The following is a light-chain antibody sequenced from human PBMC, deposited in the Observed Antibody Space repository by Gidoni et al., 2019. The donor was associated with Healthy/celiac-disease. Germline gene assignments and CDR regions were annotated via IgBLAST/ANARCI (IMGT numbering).Light chain of an antibody. Sequence: EIVMTQSPATLSVSPGERASLFCRASQSVSSNLAWYQQKPGQAPRLLIYGASTRATGIPARFSGSGSGTEFTLTISSLQSEDFAVYYCQQYNNWPRGFTFXPXTKVXIK. V-gene: IGKV3D-15*01. CDR2: GAS. CDR3: QQYNNWPRGFT. CDR1: QSVSSN. J-gene: IGKJ3*01.